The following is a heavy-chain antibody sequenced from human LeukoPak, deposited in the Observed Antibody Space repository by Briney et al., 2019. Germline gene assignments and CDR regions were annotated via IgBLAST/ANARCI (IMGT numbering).Heavy chain of an antibody. CDR3: ASQGRFGSSLRYNWFDP. J-gene: IGHJ5*02. Sequence: SETLSLTCTVSGGSISSSSYYWGWIRQPPGKGLEWIGSIYYSGSTYYNPSLKSRVTISVDTSKNQFSLKLSSVTAADTAVYYCASQGRFGSSLRYNWFDPWGQGTLVTVSS. CDR1: GGSISSSSYY. D-gene: IGHD6-13*01. CDR2: IYYSGST. V-gene: IGHV4-39*07.